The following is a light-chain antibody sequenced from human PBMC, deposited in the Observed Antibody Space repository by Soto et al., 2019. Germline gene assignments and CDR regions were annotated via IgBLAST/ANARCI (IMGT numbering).Light chain of an antibody. J-gene: IGKJ1*01. Sequence: IQMTPSPSSLSASEGDRVTITCRASQSISNYLNWYQQKPGKAPKRLIYAASSLQSGVPSRFSGSGSGTEFTLTISSLQPEDFATYYCLQHNSYPRTFGQGTKVDIK. CDR1: QSISNY. CDR2: AAS. CDR3: LQHNSYPRT. V-gene: IGKV1-17*01.